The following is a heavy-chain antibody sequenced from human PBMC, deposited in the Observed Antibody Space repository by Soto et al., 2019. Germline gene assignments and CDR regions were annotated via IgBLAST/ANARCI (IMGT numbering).Heavy chain of an antibody. Sequence: QVQLQESGPGLVRPSQTLSLTCTVSAGSISTINYYWSWIRQHPEKGLEWIGYISYSGSTFYHSSLTSRVTISLDTSKKQFPLTLTSVTAADTAVYYCARSAQWDGFDPWGQGTMVTVSS. J-gene: IGHJ3*01. V-gene: IGHV4-31*03. CDR1: AGSISTINYY. CDR2: ISYSGST. D-gene: IGHD2-8*01. CDR3: ARSAQWDGFDP.